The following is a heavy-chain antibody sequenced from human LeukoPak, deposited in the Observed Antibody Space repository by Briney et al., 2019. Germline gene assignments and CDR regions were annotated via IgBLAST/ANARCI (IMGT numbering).Heavy chain of an antibody. Sequence: SETLSLTCAVSGYSISSGYYWGWIRQPPGKGLEWIGSIYYSGSTYYNPSLKSRVTISVDTSKNQFSLKLSSVTAADTAVYYCASSVAGTEDFDYWGQGTLVTVSS. D-gene: IGHD6-19*01. CDR2: IYYSGST. CDR3: ASSVAGTEDFDY. V-gene: IGHV4-38-2*01. J-gene: IGHJ4*02. CDR1: GYSISSGYY.